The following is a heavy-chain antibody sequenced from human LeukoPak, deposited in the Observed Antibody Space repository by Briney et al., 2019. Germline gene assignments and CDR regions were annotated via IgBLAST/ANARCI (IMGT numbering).Heavy chain of an antibody. CDR1: GYXFTSYW. D-gene: IGHD6-13*01. V-gene: IGHV5-51*01. Sequence: PGESLKISCNASGYXFTSYWIGWVRQMPGKGLEWTGIIYPGDSDTRYSPSFQGQVTISADKSISAAYLQWSSLKASDNAMYYCARHRAAAEGGALDYWGQGTLVTVSS. CDR2: IYPGDSDT. J-gene: IGHJ4*02. CDR3: ARHRAAAEGGALDY.